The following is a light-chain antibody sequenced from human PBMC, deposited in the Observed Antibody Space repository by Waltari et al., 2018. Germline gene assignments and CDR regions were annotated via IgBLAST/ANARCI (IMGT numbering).Light chain of an antibody. CDR1: INDIGYYNL. CDR3: ASYTNTNTII. Sequence: QSALTQPASVSGSPGQSITISCTGTINDIGYYNLVSWYQRHPGKAPRLIIFDVTRWPSGVSHRFSGSKSGSAASLTISGLQAEDEADYYCASYTNTNTIIFGEGTKVAVL. CDR2: DVT. J-gene: IGLJ2*01. V-gene: IGLV2-14*03.